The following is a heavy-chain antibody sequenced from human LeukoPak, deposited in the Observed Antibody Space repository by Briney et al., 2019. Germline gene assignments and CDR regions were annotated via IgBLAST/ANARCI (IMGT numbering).Heavy chain of an antibody. J-gene: IGHJ3*01. CDR2: ISSSSSYL. D-gene: IGHD2-21*01. V-gene: IGHV3-21*01. CDR1: GFTSASYS. Sequence: KPGVPLILSCASSGFTSASYSINSVRQARGRGREWVPSISSSSSYLYYAHSVNGRFTISRDNAKNSLYLQMNSLRAEDTAVYYCAIVGGDSPWGQGNNGHRLF. CDR3: AIVGGDSP.